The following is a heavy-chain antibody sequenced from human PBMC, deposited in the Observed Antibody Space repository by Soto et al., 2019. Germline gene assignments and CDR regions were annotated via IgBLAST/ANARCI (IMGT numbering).Heavy chain of an antibody. J-gene: IGHJ5*02. CDR3: ARDRGPSSGYYPYWFDP. V-gene: IGHV1-69*12. CDR1: GGTFSSYA. D-gene: IGHD3-22*01. CDR2: IIPIFDTA. Sequence: QVQLVQSGAEVKKPGSSVKVSCKASGGTFSSYAITWVRQAPGQGLEWMGEIIPIFDTANYAQKFQGRVTITANESTSAADMELGSLSSEDTAVYYCARDRGPSSGYYPYWFDPWGQGTLVTVSS.